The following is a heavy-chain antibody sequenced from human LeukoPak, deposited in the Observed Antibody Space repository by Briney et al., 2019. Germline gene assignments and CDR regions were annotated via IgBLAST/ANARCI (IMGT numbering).Heavy chain of an antibody. V-gene: IGHV4-34*01. J-gene: IGHJ3*02. CDR2: INHSGST. Sequence: SETLSLTCAVYGGSFSGYYWSWIRQPPGKGLEWIGEINHSGSTNYNPSLKSRVTISVDTSKNQFSLKLSSVTAADTAVYYCARFYYISAFDIWGQGTMVTVSS. D-gene: IGHD1-26*01. CDR1: GGSFSGYY. CDR3: ARFYYISAFDI.